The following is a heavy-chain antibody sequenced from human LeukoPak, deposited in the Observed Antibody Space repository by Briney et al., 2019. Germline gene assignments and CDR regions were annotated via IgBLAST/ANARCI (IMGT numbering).Heavy chain of an antibody. D-gene: IGHD6-19*01. Sequence: PSETLSLTCTVSGVSISSYYWSWIRQPPGKGLEWIGYIYYSGSTNYNPSLKSRVTISVDTSKNQFSLKLSSVTAADTAVYYCARGIGWPYYYYGMDVWGQGTTVTVSS. CDR2: IYYSGST. CDR1: GVSISSYY. V-gene: IGHV4-59*01. J-gene: IGHJ6*02. CDR3: ARGIGWPYYYYGMDV.